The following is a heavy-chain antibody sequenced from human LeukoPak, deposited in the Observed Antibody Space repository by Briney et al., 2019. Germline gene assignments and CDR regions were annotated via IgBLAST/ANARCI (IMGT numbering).Heavy chain of an antibody. D-gene: IGHD3-22*01. CDR2: ISYDGSNK. CDR3: ARDQVVVVITTGFDY. Sequence: GGSLRLSCAASGFTFSSYAMHWVRQAPGKGLEWVAVISYDGSNKYYADSVKGRFTISRDNSKNTLYLQMNSLRAEDTAVYYCARDQVVVVITTGFDYWGQGTLVTVSS. J-gene: IGHJ4*02. CDR1: GFTFSSYA. V-gene: IGHV3-30-3*01.